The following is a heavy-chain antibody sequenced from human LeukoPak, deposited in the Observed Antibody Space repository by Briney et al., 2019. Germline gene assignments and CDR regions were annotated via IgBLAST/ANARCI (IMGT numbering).Heavy chain of an antibody. V-gene: IGHV3-21*01. J-gene: IGHJ6*03. CDR1: GFTFTSYS. D-gene: IGHD1-26*01. Sequence: GGSLRLSCAASGFTFTSYSSTWVRQAPGKGLEWVSSISSDSTYIYYADSVKGRFTISRDNSRNTLYLQMNSLRAEDTALYYCAKDGDTVSGTYYFDMDVWGKGTTVTIPS. CDR3: AKDGDTVSGTYYFDMDV. CDR2: ISSDSTYI.